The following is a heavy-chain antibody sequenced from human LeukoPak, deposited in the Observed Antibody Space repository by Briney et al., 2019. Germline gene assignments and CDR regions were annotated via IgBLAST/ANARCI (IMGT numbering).Heavy chain of an antibody. D-gene: IGHD1-26*01. CDR1: GGSIINSNW. CDR3: ARGEGSWGYYFDY. J-gene: IGHJ4*02. CDR2: IDHSGST. V-gene: IGHV4-4*02. Sequence: SETLSLTCAVSGGSIINSNWWSWVRQPPGKGLEWIGEIDHSGSTSYNPSLKSRVTMSVDRSQNQFSLRLSTVTAADTAVYYCARGEGSWGYYFDYWGQGTLVTVSS.